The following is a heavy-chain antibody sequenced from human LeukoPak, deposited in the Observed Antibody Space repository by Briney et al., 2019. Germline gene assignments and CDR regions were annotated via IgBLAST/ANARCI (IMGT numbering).Heavy chain of an antibody. CDR2: IKSKTDGGTT. V-gene: IGHV3-15*01. CDR3: TTAVYSSGLDY. CDR1: GFTFSSYA. Sequence: PGGSLRLSCAASGFTFSSYAMSWVRQAPGKGLEWVGRIKSKTDGGTTDYAAPVKDRFTISRDDSKNTLYLQMNSLKTEDTAVYYCTTAVYSSGLDYWGQGTLVTVSS. J-gene: IGHJ4*02. D-gene: IGHD6-19*01.